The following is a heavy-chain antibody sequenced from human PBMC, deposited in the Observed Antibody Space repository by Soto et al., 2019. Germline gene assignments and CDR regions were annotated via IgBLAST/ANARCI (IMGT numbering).Heavy chain of an antibody. CDR1: GYTFTSYG. CDR2: ISAYNGNT. Sequence: ASVKVSFKASGYTFTSYGISWVRQAPGQGLEWMGWISAYNGNTNYAQKLQGRVTMTTDTSTSTAYMELRSLRSDDTDVYYCAREGDSSSWYDYYYGMDVWGQGTTVTVSS. V-gene: IGHV1-18*04. CDR3: AREGDSSSWYDYYYGMDV. J-gene: IGHJ6*02. D-gene: IGHD6-13*01.